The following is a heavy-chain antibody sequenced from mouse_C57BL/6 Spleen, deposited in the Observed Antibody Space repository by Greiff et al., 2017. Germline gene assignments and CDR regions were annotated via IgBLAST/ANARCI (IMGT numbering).Heavy chain of an antibody. J-gene: IGHJ3*01. Sequence: DVMLVESGGGLVKPGGSLKLSCAASGFTFSSYTMSWVRQTPGKRLEWVATISGGGGNTYYPDSVKGRFTISRDNAKNTLYLQMSSLRSEDTALYYCAGEGGLRLLFAYWGQGTLVTVSA. CDR1: GFTFSSYT. CDR3: AGEGGLRLLFAY. D-gene: IGHD3-2*02. CDR2: ISGGGGNT. V-gene: IGHV5-9*01.